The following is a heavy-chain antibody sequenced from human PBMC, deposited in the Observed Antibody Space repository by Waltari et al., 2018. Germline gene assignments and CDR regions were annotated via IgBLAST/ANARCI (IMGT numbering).Heavy chain of an antibody. CDR1: GSTFPVNL. CDR2: INPTGVDS. J-gene: IGHJ2*01. Sequence: QAQVAQSGAAGKMPGVSVRNSRKAIGSTFPVNLIHCVRQAPGQGLEWMGWINPTGVDSNPGETFQGRVSLTRDTSVTTVYLELHSLTSGETAVYLCARDSHCYNTAGEYASAGIFGLCRRGTLISVSS. V-gene: IGHV1-2*02. D-gene: IGHD2-8*02. CDR3: ARDSHCYNTAGEYASAGIFGL.